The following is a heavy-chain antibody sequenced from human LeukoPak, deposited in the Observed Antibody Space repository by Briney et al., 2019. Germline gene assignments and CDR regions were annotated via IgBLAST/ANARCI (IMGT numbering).Heavy chain of an antibody. CDR2: IYTSGST. CDR3: ARHGDYYDSSGYYPNYFDY. D-gene: IGHD3-22*01. Sequence: PSETLSLTCTVSGGSISSYYWSWIRQPPGKGLEWIGYIYTSGSTNYNPSLKSRVTISVDTSKDQFSLKLSSVTAADTAAYYCARHGDYYDSSGYYPNYFDYWGQGTLVTVSS. CDR1: GGSISSYY. V-gene: IGHV4-4*09. J-gene: IGHJ4*02.